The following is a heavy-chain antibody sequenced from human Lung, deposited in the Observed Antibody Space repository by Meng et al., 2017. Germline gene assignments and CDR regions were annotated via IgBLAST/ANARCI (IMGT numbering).Heavy chain of an antibody. CDR3: ARGRYSSSSAVVDY. CDR2: IWYDGSNK. CDR1: GFTFSSYG. D-gene: IGHD6-13*01. J-gene: IGHJ4*02. Sequence: QVQLVESGGGVVQPGRSLILSCAASGFTFSSYGMHWVRQAPGKGLEWVAVIWYDGSNKYYADSVKGRFTISRDNSKNTLHLQMNSLRAEDTAVYYCARGRYSSSSAVVDYWGQGTLVTVSS. V-gene: IGHV3-33*01.